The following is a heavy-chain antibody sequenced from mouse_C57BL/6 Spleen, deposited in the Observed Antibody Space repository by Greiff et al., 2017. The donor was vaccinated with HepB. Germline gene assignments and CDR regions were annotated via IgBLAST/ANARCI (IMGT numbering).Heavy chain of an antibody. CDR2: IDPETGGT. V-gene: IGHV1-15*01. J-gene: IGHJ1*03. CDR3: TRNGYYWYVDV. CDR1: GYTFTDYE. Sequence: VQLQQSGAELVRPGASVTLSCKASGYTFTDYEMHWVKQTPVHGLEWIGAIDPETGGTAYNQKFKGKAILTADKSSSTAYMELRSLTSEDSAVYYCTRNGYYWYVDVWGTGTTVTVSA.